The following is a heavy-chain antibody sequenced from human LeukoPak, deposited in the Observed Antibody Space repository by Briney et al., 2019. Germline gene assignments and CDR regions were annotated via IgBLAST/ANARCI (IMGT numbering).Heavy chain of an antibody. CDR3: ERVARAVVGASRPYYFDY. D-gene: IGHD1-26*01. V-gene: IGHV4-38-2*01. Sequence: SETLSLTCAVSGYSISSGYYWGWIRQPPGKGLEWIGSIYHSGTTYYNPSLKSRVTISVDTSKNQFSLKLSSVTAADTAVYYCERVARAVVGASRPYYFDYWGQGTLVTVSS. J-gene: IGHJ4*02. CDR2: IYHSGTT. CDR1: GYSISSGYY.